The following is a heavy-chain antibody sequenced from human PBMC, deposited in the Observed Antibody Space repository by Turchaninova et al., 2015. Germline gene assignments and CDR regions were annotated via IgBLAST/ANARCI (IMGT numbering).Heavy chain of an antibody. J-gene: IGHJ4*02. CDR1: GYTFTSYY. CDR2: INPSDGRT. V-gene: IGHV1-46*01. CDR3: AREVPSWLFDY. Sequence: QVQLVQSGAEVEKPGASVKVSCKASGYTFTSYYLHWVRQAPGQGLEWMGMINPSDGRTYYEQKFQGRDTMTRGTSTGTVYMGVSSLRSEDTAVYYCAREVPSWLFDYWGQGTLVTVSS. D-gene: IGHD5-24*01.